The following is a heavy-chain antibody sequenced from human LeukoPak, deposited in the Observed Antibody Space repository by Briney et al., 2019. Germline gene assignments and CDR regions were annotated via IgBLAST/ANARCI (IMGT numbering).Heavy chain of an antibody. CDR3: ARGLYGGYVGYYFDY. V-gene: IGHV1-8*03. CDR1: GYTFTSYD. D-gene: IGHD5-12*01. CDR2: MNPNSGNT. J-gene: IGHJ4*02. Sequence: GASVKVSCKASGYTFTSYDINWVRQATGQGLEWMGWMNPNSGNTGYAQKFQGRVTITRNTSVSTAYMELSSLRSEDTAVYYCARGLYGGYVGYYFDYWGQGTLVTVSS.